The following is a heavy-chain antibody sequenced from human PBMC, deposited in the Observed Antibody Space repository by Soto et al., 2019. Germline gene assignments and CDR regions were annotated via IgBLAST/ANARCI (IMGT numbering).Heavy chain of an antibody. CDR3: HGYGY. CDR2: IYSGGST. CDR1: VQRHCQL. D-gene: IGHD5-12*01. J-gene: IGHJ4*02. Sequence: EVQVVESGGGLIQPGGSLRLSCEVFRVQRHCQLHELGPPGSREGAEWVSVIYSGGSTYYIDSVKGRFSISRDISKNTLYLQMNSLRAEDTAVYYCHGYGYWGQGTLVTVSS. V-gene: IGHV3-53*01.